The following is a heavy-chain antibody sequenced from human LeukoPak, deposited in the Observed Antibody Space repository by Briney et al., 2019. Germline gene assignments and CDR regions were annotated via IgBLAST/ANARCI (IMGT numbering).Heavy chain of an antibody. CDR2: IYTSGST. D-gene: IGHD3-22*01. CDR1: GGSISSYY. J-gene: IGHJ2*01. V-gene: IGHV4-4*07. CDR3: ARVDTYYYDSSGYYLYWYFDL. Sequence: PSETLSLTCTVSGGSISSYYWSWIRQPAGKGLEWIGRIYTSGSTNYNPSLKSRVTMSVDTSKNQFSLKLSSVTAADTAVYYCARVDTYYYDSSGYYLYWYFDLWGRGTLVTVSS.